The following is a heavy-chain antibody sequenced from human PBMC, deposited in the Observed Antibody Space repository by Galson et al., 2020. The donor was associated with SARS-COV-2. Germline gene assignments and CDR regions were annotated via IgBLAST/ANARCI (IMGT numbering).Heavy chain of an antibody. D-gene: IGHD3-10*02. CDR1: GFTFSSYE. Sequence: GGSLRLSCAASGFTFSSYEMNWVRQAPGKGLEWVSYISSSGSTIYYADSVKGRFTISRDNAKNSLYLQMNSLRAEDTAVYYCARAPLFWPVAPYYYYMDGWGKGTTVTVSS. V-gene: IGHV3-48*03. CDR2: ISSSGSTI. CDR3: ARAPLFWPVAPYYYYMDG. J-gene: IGHJ6*03.